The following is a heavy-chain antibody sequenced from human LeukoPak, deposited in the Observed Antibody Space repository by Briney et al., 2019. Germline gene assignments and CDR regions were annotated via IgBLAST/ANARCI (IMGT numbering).Heavy chain of an antibody. CDR2: TSPSGGST. CDR3: ARDQEGFDY. V-gene: IGHV1-46*01. CDR1: GYTFTIYY. Sequence: ASVTVSCTASGYTFTIYYMHWVRQAPGQGLEWMGITSPSGGSTSYAQKFQGRVTMTRDTSTSTVHMELSGLRSEDTAVYYCARDQEGFDYWGQGTLVTVSS. J-gene: IGHJ4*02.